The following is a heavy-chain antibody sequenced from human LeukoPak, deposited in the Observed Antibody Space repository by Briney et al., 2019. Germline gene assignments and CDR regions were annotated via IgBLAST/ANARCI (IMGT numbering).Heavy chain of an antibody. J-gene: IGHJ6*02. CDR2: IFYSGTT. CDR3: ARGRRVGYDSYFGMDV. V-gene: IGHV4-31*03. D-gene: IGHD3-3*01. Sequence: SETLSLTCTVSGGSITSGASLRSWIRQRPGKGLEWIGYIFYSGTTYYNPSLKSRITISRDTSNNQFSLKLSSVTAADTAVYYCARGRRVGYDSYFGMDVWGQGTTVTVSS. CDR1: GGSITSGASL.